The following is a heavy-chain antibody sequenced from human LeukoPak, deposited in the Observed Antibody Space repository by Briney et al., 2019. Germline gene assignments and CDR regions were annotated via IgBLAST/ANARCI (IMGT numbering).Heavy chain of an antibody. D-gene: IGHD3-22*01. J-gene: IGHJ4*02. V-gene: IGHV4-39*01. Sequence: SETLSLTCTVSGGSISSSSYYWGWIRQPPGKGLEWIGSIYYSGSTYYNPSLNSRVTISVDRSKNQFSLKLSSVTAADTAVYYCARSATMIVVVTPVYYFDYWGQGTLVTVSS. CDR2: IYYSGST. CDR3: ARSATMIVVVTPVYYFDY. CDR1: GGSISSSSYY.